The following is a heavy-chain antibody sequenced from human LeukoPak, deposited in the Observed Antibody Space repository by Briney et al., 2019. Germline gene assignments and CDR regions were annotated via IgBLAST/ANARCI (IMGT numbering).Heavy chain of an antibody. CDR1: GCSVSSGSYY. V-gene: IGHV4-61*01. J-gene: IGHJ4*02. D-gene: IGHD2-15*01. Sequence: SETLSLTCTVSGCSVSSGSYYWSWIRQPPGKGLEWIGNIYYSGNTNYNPSLKSRVTISLDTSKNQFSLKLTSVTAADTAIYYCARPARYCSGGSCWDYWGQGTLVTVSS. CDR2: IYYSGNT. CDR3: ARPARYCSGGSCWDY.